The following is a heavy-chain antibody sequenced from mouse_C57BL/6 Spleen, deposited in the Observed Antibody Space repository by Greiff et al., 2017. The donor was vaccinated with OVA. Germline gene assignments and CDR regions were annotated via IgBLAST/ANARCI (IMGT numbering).Heavy chain of an antibody. V-gene: IGHV3-6*01. Sequence: EVQLVESGPGLVKPSQSLSLTCSVTGYSITSGYYWNWIRQFPGNKLEWMGYISYDGSNNYNPSLKNRISITRDTSKNQFFLKLNSVTTEDTATYYCARSTMITYYFDYWGQGTTLTVSS. D-gene: IGHD2-4*01. CDR3: ARSTMITYYFDY. CDR2: ISYDGSN. CDR1: GYSITSGYY. J-gene: IGHJ2*01.